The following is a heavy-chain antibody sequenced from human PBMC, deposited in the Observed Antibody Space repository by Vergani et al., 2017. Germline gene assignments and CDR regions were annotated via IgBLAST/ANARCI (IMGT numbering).Heavy chain of an antibody. Sequence: EVQLVESGGGLVQPGRSLRLSCAASGFTFDDYALHWVRQAPGKGLEWVSGISWNSGSIGYADSVKGRFTISRDNAKNSLYLQMNSPRSKDTALYYCAKDSDYYYYYYYMDVWGKGTTVTVSS. CDR1: GFTFDDYA. CDR3: AKDSDYYYYYYYMDV. V-gene: IGHV3-9*01. J-gene: IGHJ6*03. CDR2: ISWNSGSI.